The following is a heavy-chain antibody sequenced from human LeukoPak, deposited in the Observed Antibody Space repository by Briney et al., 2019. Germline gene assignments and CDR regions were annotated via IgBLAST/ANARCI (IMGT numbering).Heavy chain of an antibody. D-gene: IGHD5-24*01. CDR3: ARAVEFRRDGYNFGY. CDR2: IIPIFGTA. Sequence: SVKLSCKASGGTFSSYAISWVRQAPGQGLEWMGGIIPIFGTANYAQKFQGRVTITADESTSTAYMELSSLRSEDTAVYYCARAVEFRRDGYNFGYWGQGTLVTVSS. V-gene: IGHV1-69*13. CDR1: GGTFSSYA. J-gene: IGHJ4*02.